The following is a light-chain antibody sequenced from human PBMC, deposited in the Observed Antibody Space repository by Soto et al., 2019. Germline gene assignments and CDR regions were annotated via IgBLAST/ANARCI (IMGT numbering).Light chain of an antibody. V-gene: IGLV2-14*01. CDR1: DSDIGTYNY. CDR3: NSYTRSSTLV. CDR2: DVN. Sequence: QSVLTQPAAVSGSPGQSITISCTGTDSDIGTYNYISWYQQRPGEGPRLMIYDVNNRPSGVSNRFSGSKSGSTASLTISGLRAEDEADYYCNSYTRSSTLVFGSGTKLTVL. J-gene: IGLJ1*01.